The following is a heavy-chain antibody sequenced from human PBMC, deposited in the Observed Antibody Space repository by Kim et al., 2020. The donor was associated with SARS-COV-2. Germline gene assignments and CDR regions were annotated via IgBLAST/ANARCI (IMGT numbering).Heavy chain of an antibody. D-gene: IGHD3-3*01. CDR2: INHSGST. CDR3: ARGRQGIGYDFWSGYRGNWFDP. J-gene: IGHJ5*02. Sequence: SETLSLTCAVYGGSFSGYYWSWIRQPPGKGLEWIGEINHSGSTNYNPSLKSRVTISVDTSKNQFSLKLSSVTAADTAVYYCARGRQGIGYDFWSGYRGNWFDPWGQGTLVTVSS. CDR1: GGSFSGYY. V-gene: IGHV4-34*01.